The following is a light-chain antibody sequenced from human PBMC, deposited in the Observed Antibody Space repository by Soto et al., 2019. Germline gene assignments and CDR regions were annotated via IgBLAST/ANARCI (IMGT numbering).Light chain of an antibody. CDR1: SSDVGGYNF. CDR3: CSYAGSSVV. J-gene: IGLJ2*01. CDR2: XXX. Sequence: QSALTQPRSVSGSPGQSVTISCTGTSSDVGGYNFVSWYQQHPGKASKFMIXXXXXXPXXXXXXXSXXRSGNTASLTISGLQAEXEAXYYCCSYAGSSVVFGGGTKLTVL. V-gene: IGLV2-11*01.